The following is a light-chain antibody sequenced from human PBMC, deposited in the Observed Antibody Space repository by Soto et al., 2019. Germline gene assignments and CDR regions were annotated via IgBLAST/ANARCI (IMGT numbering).Light chain of an antibody. V-gene: IGKV3-15*01. J-gene: IGKJ2*02. CDR1: QSVSST. CDR3: LQYNNWTRGT. CDR2: GAS. Sequence: ELVMTQSPSTLSVSPGERATLSCRASQSVSSTLALYQQNPGQAPRLLISGASTRAAGIPARFSGSGSGTEFTLTISSLQSEDFAVYYCLQYNNWTRGTFGQGTKLELK.